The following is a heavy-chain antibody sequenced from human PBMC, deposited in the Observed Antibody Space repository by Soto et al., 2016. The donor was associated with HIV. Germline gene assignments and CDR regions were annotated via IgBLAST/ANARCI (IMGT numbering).Heavy chain of an antibody. V-gene: IGHV1-2*02. D-gene: IGHD5-18*01. CDR2: INPDTGGT. J-gene: IGHJ3*02. CDR3: ARGGGGGWIQLWLTAFDI. CDR1: GYTFKGYY. Sequence: QVQLVQSGAEVKKPGASVKVSCKASGYTFKGYYMHWVRQAPGQGLEWMGWINPDTGGTKFAQKFQGRVTMTRDTSINTAHMELSRLTSDDTAVYFCARGGGGGWIQLWLTAFDIWGQGTMVTVSS.